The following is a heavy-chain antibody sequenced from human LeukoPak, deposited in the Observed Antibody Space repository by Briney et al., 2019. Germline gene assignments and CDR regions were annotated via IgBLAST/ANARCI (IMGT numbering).Heavy chain of an antibody. CDR2: INHSGST. D-gene: IGHD6-19*01. Sequence: PSETLSLTCAVYGGSFSGYYWSWIRQPPGKGLEWIGEINHSGSTNYNPSLKGRVTISVDTSKNQFYLKLSSVTAAATDVYYCVRRKGSRYSSGWSDYWGQGTLVTVSS. V-gene: IGHV4-34*01. CDR1: GGSFSGYY. J-gene: IGHJ4*02. CDR3: VRRKGSRYSSGWSDY.